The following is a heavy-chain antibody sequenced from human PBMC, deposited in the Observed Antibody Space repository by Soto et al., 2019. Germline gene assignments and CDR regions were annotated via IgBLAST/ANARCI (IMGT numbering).Heavy chain of an antibody. CDR3: ARGGSYGSGSYAFDY. CDR1: GGTFSSYT. Sequence: QVQLVQSGAEVKKPGSSVKVSCKASGGTFSSYTISWVRQAPGQGLEWMGRIIPILGIANYAQEFQGRVTRTRDKSTSRAYMALGSLSSEDTAVYYCARGGSYGSGSYAFDYGGQGTLVTVSS. D-gene: IGHD3-10*01. J-gene: IGHJ4*02. CDR2: IIPILGIA. V-gene: IGHV1-69*02.